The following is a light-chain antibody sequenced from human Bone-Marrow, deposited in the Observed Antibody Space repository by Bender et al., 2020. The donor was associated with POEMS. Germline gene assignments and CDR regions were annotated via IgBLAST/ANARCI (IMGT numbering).Light chain of an antibody. J-gene: IGLJ2*01. Sequence: QSALTQPASVSGSPGQSITISCSGTSSDVGSYNLVSWYQQYPGKAPRLLIYEVSKRPSGVSNRFSGSKSGNTASLTISGLQAEDEAEYFCCSYASGSTVVFGGGTKLTVL. CDR3: CSYASGSTVV. V-gene: IGLV2-23*02. CDR2: EVS. CDR1: SSDVGSYNL.